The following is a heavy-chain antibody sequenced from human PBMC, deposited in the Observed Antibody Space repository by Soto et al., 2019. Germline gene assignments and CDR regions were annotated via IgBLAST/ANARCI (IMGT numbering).Heavy chain of an antibody. CDR3: ARAPTKYSLPSAGTVLRFLEWWPMDV. V-gene: IGHV1-2*04. CDR1: GYTFTGYY. Sequence: GASVKVSCKASGYTFTGYYMHWVRQAPGQGLEWMGWINPNSGGTNYAQKFQGWVTMTRDTSTSTVYMELSSLRSEDTAVYYCARAPTKYSLPSAGTVLRFLEWWPMDVWGKGTTVPVSS. CDR2: INPNSGGT. J-gene: IGHJ6*04. D-gene: IGHD3-3*01.